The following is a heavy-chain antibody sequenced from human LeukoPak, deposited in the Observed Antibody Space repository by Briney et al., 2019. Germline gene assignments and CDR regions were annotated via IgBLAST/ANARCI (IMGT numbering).Heavy chain of an antibody. Sequence: SETLSLTCTVSGGSFSSGSYYWSWIQQPPGTGLEWIGYIYYSGSTNYNPSLKSRVTISVDTSKNQFSLKLSSVTAADTAVYYCARAVVVVAATFWFDPWGQGTLVTVPS. CDR1: GGSFSSGSYY. V-gene: IGHV4-61*01. J-gene: IGHJ5*02. CDR3: ARAVVVVAATFWFDP. CDR2: IYYSGST. D-gene: IGHD2-15*01.